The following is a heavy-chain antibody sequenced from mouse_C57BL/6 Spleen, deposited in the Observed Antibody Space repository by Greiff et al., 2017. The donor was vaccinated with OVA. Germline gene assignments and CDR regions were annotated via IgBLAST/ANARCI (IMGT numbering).Heavy chain of an antibody. Sequence: QVQLQQPGAELVKPGASVKLSCKASGYTFTSYWMHWVKQRPGQGLEWIGMIHPNSGSTNYNEKFKSKATLTVDKSSSTAYMQLSSLTSEDSAVYYCARGQKDYYAMDYWGQGTSVTVSS. J-gene: IGHJ4*01. CDR1: GYTFTSYW. V-gene: IGHV1-64*01. CDR3: ARGQKDYYAMDY. CDR2: IHPNSGST.